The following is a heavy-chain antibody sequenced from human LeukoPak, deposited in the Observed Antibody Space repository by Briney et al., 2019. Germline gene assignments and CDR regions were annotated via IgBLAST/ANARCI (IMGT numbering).Heavy chain of an antibody. CDR3: ARVRYYDFWSGYLSDNWFDP. V-gene: IGHV4-34*01. Sequence: PSETLSLTCAVYGGSFSGYYWSWIRQPPEKGLEWIGEINHSGSTNYNPSLKSRVTISVDTSKNQFSLKLSSVTAADTAVYYCARVRYYDFWSGYLSDNWFDPWGQGTLVTVSS. J-gene: IGHJ5*02. D-gene: IGHD3-3*01. CDR1: GGSFSGYY. CDR2: INHSGST.